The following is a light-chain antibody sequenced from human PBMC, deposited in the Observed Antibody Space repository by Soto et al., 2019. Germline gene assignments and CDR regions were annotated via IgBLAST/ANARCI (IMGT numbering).Light chain of an antibody. J-gene: IGKJ2*01. CDR3: QQYGRT. Sequence: EIVVTQSPATLSVSPGERVTLSCRASQSVSSSLAWYQQRPGQAPRLLIYDTSTRAAGIAARFSGSGSGTEFTLTISRLEPEDFAVYYCQQYGRTFGQGTKVDIK. CDR1: QSVSSS. CDR2: DTS. V-gene: IGKV3-15*01.